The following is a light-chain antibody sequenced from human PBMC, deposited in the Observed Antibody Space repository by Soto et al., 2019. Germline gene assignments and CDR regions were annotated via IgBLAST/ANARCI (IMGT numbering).Light chain of an antibody. CDR1: QSVSSSY. CDR3: QQYSGSLYT. J-gene: IGKJ2*01. V-gene: IGKV3-20*01. CDR2: GAS. Sequence: EIVLTQSPATLSLSPGERATLSCRASQSVSSSYLAWYQQKPGQAPRLLIYGASSRATGIPDRFSGSVSGTDFTLTISRLEPEDFAVYYCQQYSGSLYTVGQGTKLEIK.